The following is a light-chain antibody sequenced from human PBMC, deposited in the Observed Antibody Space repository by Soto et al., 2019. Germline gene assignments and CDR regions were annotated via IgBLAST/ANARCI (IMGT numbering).Light chain of an antibody. Sequence: QSVLTQPASVSGSPGQSITISCTGTSSGVGSYNYVSWYQQYPGKAPKLMIYDVSNRPSGVSYRFSGSKSGNTASLTISGLQAEDEADYYCSSYTTSSTHVVFGGGTKVTVL. J-gene: IGLJ2*01. CDR3: SSYTTSSTHVV. CDR2: DVS. CDR1: SSGVGSYNY. V-gene: IGLV2-14*01.